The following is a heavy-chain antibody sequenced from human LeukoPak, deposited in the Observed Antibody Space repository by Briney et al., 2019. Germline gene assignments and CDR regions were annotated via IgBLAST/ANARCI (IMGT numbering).Heavy chain of an antibody. J-gene: IGHJ4*02. CDR3: AREEASAADY. CDR2: IYYNGGT. CDR1: GGSIISSSHY. V-gene: IGHV4-39*01. D-gene: IGHD6-13*01. Sequence: SSETLSLTCTVSGGSIISSSHYWAWIRQSPGKGLEWIGSIYYNGGTFYSPSLKSRASISVDTSKNQFSLKLSSVTAADTSVYFCAREEASAADYWGQGTLVTVSS.